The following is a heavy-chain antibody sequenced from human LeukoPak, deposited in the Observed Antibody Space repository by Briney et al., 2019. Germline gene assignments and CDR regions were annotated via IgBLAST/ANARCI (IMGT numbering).Heavy chain of an antibody. CDR3: VRLRTTVDLDY. Sequence: ASVKVSCKASGYTFTSYGISWVRQAPGQGLEWMGWINTYNGNTNYAQKFQGRVTMTTDTSTSTAYMELRSLRSDDTAVYYCVRLRTTVDLDYWGQGTLVTVSS. CDR1: GYTFTSYG. J-gene: IGHJ4*02. D-gene: IGHD4-23*01. V-gene: IGHV1-18*01. CDR2: INTYNGNT.